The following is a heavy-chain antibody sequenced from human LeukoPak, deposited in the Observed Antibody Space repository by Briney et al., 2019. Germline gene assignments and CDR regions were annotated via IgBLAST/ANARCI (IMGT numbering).Heavy chain of an antibody. CDR1: GGTFSSYA. V-gene: IGHV1-69*13. CDR3: ARDHLYYGDYAVNYYYYGMDV. J-gene: IGHJ6*02. Sequence: ASVTVSCKASGGTFSSYAISWVRQAPGQGLEWMGGIIPIFGTANYAQGFQGRVTITADESTSTAYMELSSPRSEDTAVYYCARDHLYYGDYAVNYYYYGMDVWGQGTTVTVSS. D-gene: IGHD4-17*01. CDR2: IIPIFGTA.